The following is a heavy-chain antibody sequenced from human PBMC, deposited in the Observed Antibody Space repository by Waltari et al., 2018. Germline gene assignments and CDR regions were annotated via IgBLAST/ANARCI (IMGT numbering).Heavy chain of an antibody. CDR3: ARDLSSGWYYFDY. V-gene: IGHV1-3*01. Sequence: QVQLVQSGAEVKKPGASVKVSCKASGYTFTSYAMHWVRQAPGQRLEWMGWINAGNGNTKDSQKFQGRVTITRDTSASTAYMELSSLRSEDTAVYYCARDLSSGWYYFDYWGQGTLVTVSS. D-gene: IGHD6-19*01. CDR2: INAGNGNT. J-gene: IGHJ4*02. CDR1: GYTFTSYA.